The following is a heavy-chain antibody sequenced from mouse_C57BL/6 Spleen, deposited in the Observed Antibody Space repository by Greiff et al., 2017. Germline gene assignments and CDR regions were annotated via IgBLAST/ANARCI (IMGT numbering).Heavy chain of an antibody. CDR2: IYPGDGDT. CDR1: GYAFSSTW. V-gene: IGHV1-82*01. Sequence: VQRVESGPELVKPGASVKISCKASGYAFSSTWMNWVKQRPGKGLEWIGRIYPGDGDTNYNGKFKGKATLTADKSSSTAYMQLSSLTSEDSAVYFCARRGYGSSTYYFDYWGQGTTLTVSS. J-gene: IGHJ2*01. CDR3: ARRGYGSSTYYFDY. D-gene: IGHD1-1*01.